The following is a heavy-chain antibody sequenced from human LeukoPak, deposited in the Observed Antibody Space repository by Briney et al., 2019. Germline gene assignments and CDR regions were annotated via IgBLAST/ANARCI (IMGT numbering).Heavy chain of an antibody. J-gene: IGHJ6*02. CDR1: GGTFSSYA. D-gene: IGHD5-24*01. CDR3: ARVREGYKYSSQVYYYYGMDV. CDR2: MIPILGIA. V-gene: IGHV1-69*04. Sequence: GASVKVSCKASGGTFSSYAISWVRQAPGQGLEWMGRMIPILGIANYAQKFQGRVTITADKSTSTAYMELSSLRSEDTAVHYCARVREGYKYSSQVYYYYGMDVWGQGTTVTVSS.